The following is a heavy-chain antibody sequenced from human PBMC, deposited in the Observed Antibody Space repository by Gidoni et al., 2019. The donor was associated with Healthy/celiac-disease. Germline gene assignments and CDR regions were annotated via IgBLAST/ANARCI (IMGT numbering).Heavy chain of an antibody. D-gene: IGHD3-22*01. CDR2: INPSGGST. CDR3: ARDLRATYYYDSSGYYPAAFDI. Sequence: QVQLVQSGAEVKKPGASVKVSCKASGYTFTSYYMHWVRQAPGQGLEWMGIINPSGGSTSYAQKFQGRVTMTRDTSTSTVYMELSSLRSEDTAVYYCARDLRATYYYDSSGYYPAAFDIWGQGTMVTVSS. J-gene: IGHJ3*02. V-gene: IGHV1-46*01. CDR1: GYTFTSYY.